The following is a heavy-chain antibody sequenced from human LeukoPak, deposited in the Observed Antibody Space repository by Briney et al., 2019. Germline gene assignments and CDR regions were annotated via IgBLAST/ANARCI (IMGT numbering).Heavy chain of an antibody. D-gene: IGHD5-18*01. Sequence: PSETLSLTCAVYGGSFRGYYWSWIRQPPGKGLEWIGEINHSGSTNYNPSLKSRVTISVDTSKNQFSLKLSSVTAADTAVYYCARGLVDTAMVDYWGQGTLVTVSS. CDR1: GGSFRGYY. CDR3: ARGLVDTAMVDY. J-gene: IGHJ4*02. CDR2: INHSGST. V-gene: IGHV4-34*01.